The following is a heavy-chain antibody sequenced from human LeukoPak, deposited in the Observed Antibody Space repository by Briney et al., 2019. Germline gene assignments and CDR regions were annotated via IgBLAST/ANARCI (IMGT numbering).Heavy chain of an antibody. V-gene: IGHV4-59*08. D-gene: IGHD6-6*01. CDR3: ARHRAYSSSSPFDY. CDR2: IYYTGGT. J-gene: IGHJ4*02. CDR1: GGSISSLY. Sequence: PSETLSLTCSVSGGSISSLYWSWIRQPPGKGLEWIGYIYYTGGTNYNPSLKSRVTMFVDMSKNQFSLRLSSVPAADTAVYYCARHRAYSSSSPFDYWGQGTLVTVSS.